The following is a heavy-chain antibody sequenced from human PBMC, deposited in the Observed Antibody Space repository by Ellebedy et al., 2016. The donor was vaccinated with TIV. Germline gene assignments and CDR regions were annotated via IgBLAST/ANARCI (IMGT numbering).Heavy chain of an antibody. V-gene: IGHV4-30-4*01. D-gene: IGHD3-3*01. CDR3: ARVVRFLEWLQD. J-gene: IGHJ4*02. CDR1: GGSIRNGDYY. CDR2: IYYSGST. Sequence: MPSETLSLTCTVSGGSIRNGDYYWSWIRQPPGKGLEWIGYIYYSGSTYSNPSLKSRVTISVDTSKNQFSLKLSSVTAAETAVYYCARVVRFLEWLQDWGQGTLVTVSS.